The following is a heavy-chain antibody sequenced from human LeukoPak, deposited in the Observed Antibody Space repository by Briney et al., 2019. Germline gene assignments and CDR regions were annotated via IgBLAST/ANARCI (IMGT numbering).Heavy chain of an antibody. V-gene: IGHV3-23*01. Sequence: GGSLRLSCAASGFTFSSYGMSWVRQAPGKGLEWVSAISGSGGSTYYADSVKGRFTISRDNSKNTLYLQMNSLRAEDTAVYYCAKVLSGYDWFFDYWGQGTLVTVSS. J-gene: IGHJ4*02. D-gene: IGHD5-12*01. CDR2: ISGSGGST. CDR3: AKVLSGYDWFFDY. CDR1: GFTFSSYG.